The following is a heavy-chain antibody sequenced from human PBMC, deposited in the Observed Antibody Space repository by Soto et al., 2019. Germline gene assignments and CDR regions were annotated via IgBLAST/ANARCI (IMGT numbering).Heavy chain of an antibody. CDR1: GGTFSSYA. D-gene: IGHD2-15*01. CDR2: IIPIFGTA. Sequence: ASVKVSCKASGGTFSSYAISWVRQAPGQGLEWMGGIIPIFGTANYAQKFQGRVTITADESTSTAYMELSSLRSEDTAVYYCARAPGRIGYCSGGSCYNWYFDLWGRGTLVTVSS. CDR3: ARAPGRIGYCSGGSCYNWYFDL. J-gene: IGHJ2*01. V-gene: IGHV1-69*13.